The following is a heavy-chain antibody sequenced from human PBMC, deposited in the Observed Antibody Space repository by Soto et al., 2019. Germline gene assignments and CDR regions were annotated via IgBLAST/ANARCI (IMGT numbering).Heavy chain of an antibody. J-gene: IGHJ4*02. CDR2: IIPIFGTA. Sequence: SVKVSCKASGGTFSSYAISWVRQAPGQGLEWMGGIIPIFGTANYAQKFQGRVTITADESTSTAYMELSSLRSEDTAVYYCASHSRDGYNGFDYWGQGTLVTVSS. V-gene: IGHV1-69*13. D-gene: IGHD6-25*01. CDR1: GGTFSSYA. CDR3: ASHSRDGYNGFDY.